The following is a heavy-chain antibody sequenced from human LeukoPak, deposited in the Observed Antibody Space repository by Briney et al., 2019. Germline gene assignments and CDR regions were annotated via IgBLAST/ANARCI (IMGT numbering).Heavy chain of an antibody. Sequence: GGSLRLSCAASGFTFSNYYMSWFRQAPGKGLEWVSYISISGSTMYYVDSVKGRFTISRDNARNLLFLQMNSLRADDTAVYYCARVGNFLAWGQGTLVTVSS. CDR3: ARVGNFLA. CDR2: ISISGSTM. D-gene: IGHD1-7*01. V-gene: IGHV3-11*01. J-gene: IGHJ5*02. CDR1: GFTFSNYY.